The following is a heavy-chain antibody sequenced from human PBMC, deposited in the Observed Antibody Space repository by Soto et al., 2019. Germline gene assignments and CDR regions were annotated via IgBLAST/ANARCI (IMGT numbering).Heavy chain of an antibody. D-gene: IGHD4-17*01. Sequence: QVQLQQWGAGLLKPSETLSLTCAVYGGSFSGYYWSWIRQPPGKGLEWIGEINHSGSTNYNPSLKSRVTISVDTSKNQFSLKLSSVTAADTAVYYCARGNIPTTVTTTAFDIWGQGTMVTVSS. J-gene: IGHJ3*02. CDR2: INHSGST. CDR3: ARGNIPTTVTTTAFDI. CDR1: GGSFSGYY. V-gene: IGHV4-34*01.